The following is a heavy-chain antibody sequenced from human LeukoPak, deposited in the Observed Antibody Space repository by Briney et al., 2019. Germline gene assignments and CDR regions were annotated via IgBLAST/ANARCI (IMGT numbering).Heavy chain of an antibody. Sequence: GGSLRLSCAASGFTFSSYAMSWVRQAPGKVLEWVSTISGSGGSTYYADSVKGQLTISRDNSKNTLYLQMNSLRAEDTAVYYCAKDSAPSVLGYWGQGTLVTVSS. CDR1: GFTFSSYA. CDR3: AKDSAPSVLGY. D-gene: IGHD1-1*01. V-gene: IGHV3-23*01. CDR2: ISGSGGST. J-gene: IGHJ4*02.